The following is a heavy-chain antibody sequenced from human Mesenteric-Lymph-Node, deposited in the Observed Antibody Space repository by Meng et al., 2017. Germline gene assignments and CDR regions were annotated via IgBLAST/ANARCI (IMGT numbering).Heavy chain of an antibody. J-gene: IGHJ4*02. D-gene: IGHD1-26*01. CDR3: ARGYGPIHSEYNFDY. CDR2: TYYMSKWSN. CDR1: VASVSSNSAA. Sequence: ERSPQPVPGLVKPSQTLSLTCAISVASVSSNSAAWNWIRQSPSRGLEWLGRTYYMSKWSNEYAVSVKSRITINPDTSKNQFFLQLNSVTPEDTAVYYCARGYGPIHSEYNFDYWGQGTLVTVSS. V-gene: IGHV6-1*01.